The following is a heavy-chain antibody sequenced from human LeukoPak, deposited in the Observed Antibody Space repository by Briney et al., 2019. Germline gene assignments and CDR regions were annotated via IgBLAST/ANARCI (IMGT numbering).Heavy chain of an antibody. V-gene: IGHV4-38-2*01. Sequence: SETLSLTCAVSGYSISSGYYWGWIRQPPGKGLEWIGSIYHSGSTYYNPSLKSRVTISVDTSKNQFSLKLSSVTAAATAGYYFAGTYYDFWSCFQDAFDIWGQGTNVNVS. J-gene: IGHJ3*02. CDR1: GYSISSGYY. CDR3: AGTYYDFWSCFQDAFDI. CDR2: IYHSGST. D-gene: IGHD3-3*01.